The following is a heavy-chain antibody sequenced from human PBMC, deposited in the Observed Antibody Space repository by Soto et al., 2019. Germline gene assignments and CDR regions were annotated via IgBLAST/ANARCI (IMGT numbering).Heavy chain of an antibody. D-gene: IGHD3-3*01. V-gene: IGHV3-30-3*01. Sequence: QVQLVESGGGVVQPGKSLRLSCAASGFTFSSYAMHWVRQAPRKGLEWVAVISYDGGNKYYADSVKGRFTISRDNSKDRLYLQMNSLRAEDTAVYYCACTRMTIYYYFDYWGQGGLVTVSS. CDR2: ISYDGGNK. J-gene: IGHJ4*02. CDR3: ACTRMTIYYYFDY. CDR1: GFTFSSYA.